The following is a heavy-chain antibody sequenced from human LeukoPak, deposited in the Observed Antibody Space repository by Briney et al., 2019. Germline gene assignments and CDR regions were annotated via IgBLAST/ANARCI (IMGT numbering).Heavy chain of an antibody. Sequence: SETLSLTCTVSGGSISSSSYYWGWIRQPPGKGLEWIGSIYYSGSTYYNPSLKSRVTISVDTSKNQFSLKLSSVTAADTAVYYCARDGGGSSSSFDYWGQGTLVTVSS. J-gene: IGHJ4*02. CDR2: IYYSGST. D-gene: IGHD6-13*01. CDR1: GGSISSSSYY. CDR3: ARDGGGSSSSFDY. V-gene: IGHV4-39*07.